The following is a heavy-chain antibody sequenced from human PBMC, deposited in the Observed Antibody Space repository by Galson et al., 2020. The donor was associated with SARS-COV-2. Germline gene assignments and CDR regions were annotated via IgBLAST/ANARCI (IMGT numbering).Heavy chain of an antibody. V-gene: IGHV3-30*18. CDR1: GFTISSYG. CDR2: ISYDGSNK. J-gene: IGHJ4*01. D-gene: IGHD3-10*01. CDR3: AKDLYGWGSILAD. Sequence: GGSLRLSCAASGFTISSYGMHWVRQAPGKGLEWVAVISYDGSNKYYEDSVKGRFTISRDNSKNTLYLQMNSLRAEDTAVYYCAKDLYGWGSILADWGHETLVTVAS.